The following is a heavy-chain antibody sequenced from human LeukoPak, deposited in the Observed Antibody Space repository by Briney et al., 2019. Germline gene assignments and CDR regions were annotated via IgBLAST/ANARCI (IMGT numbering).Heavy chain of an antibody. CDR2: VHHDGSER. Sequence: PGGSLRLSCAASGFTFSNYYMHWVRQAPGKGLEWVAVVHHDGSERYYADSVKGRFTISRDNSKNTLYVQMDSLRVEDTAVYYCATGRGYYYDHWGQGTLVTVSS. V-gene: IGHV3-30*02. CDR3: ATGRGYYYDH. J-gene: IGHJ4*02. D-gene: IGHD3-22*01. CDR1: GFTFSNYY.